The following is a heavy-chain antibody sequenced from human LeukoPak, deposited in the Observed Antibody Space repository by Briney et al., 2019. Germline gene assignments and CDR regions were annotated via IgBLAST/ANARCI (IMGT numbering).Heavy chain of an antibody. D-gene: IGHD3-3*01. CDR3: AKDPDIQFLEWLSVNFDY. J-gene: IGHJ4*02. CDR2: IWYDGSNK. CDR1: GFTFSSYG. V-gene: IGHV3-33*06. Sequence: GGSLRLSCAASGFTFSSYGMHWVRQAPGKGLEWVAVIWYDGSNKYYADSVKGRFTISRDNSKNTLYLQMNSLRAEDTAVYYCAKDPDIQFLEWLSVNFDYWGQGTLVTVSS.